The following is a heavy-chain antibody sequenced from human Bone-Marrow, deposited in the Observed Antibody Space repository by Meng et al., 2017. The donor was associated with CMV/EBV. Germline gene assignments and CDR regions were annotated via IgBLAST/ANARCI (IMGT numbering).Heavy chain of an antibody. D-gene: IGHD3-3*01. Sequence: GESLKISCAASGFTVSRNYMSWVRQAPGKGLEWVSVIYSGGSTNYADSVKGRFTISRDNSKKTLYLQMNSLRAEDTAVYYCARGTIFEGYYYGMDVWGQETTVTVFS. V-gene: IGHV3-53*01. CDR2: IYSGGST. J-gene: IGHJ6*02. CDR3: ARGTIFEGYYYGMDV. CDR1: GFTVSRNY.